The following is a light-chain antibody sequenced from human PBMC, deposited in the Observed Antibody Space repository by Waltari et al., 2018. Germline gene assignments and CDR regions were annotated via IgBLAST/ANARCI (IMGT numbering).Light chain of an antibody. J-gene: IGLJ3*02. Sequence: QSVLTQPPSASGTPGQRVTISCSGSSSNIGSNYVYWYQQLPGTAPKRRIYRNNQRPSGVPDRFSGSKSGTSASLAISGLRSEDEADYYCAAWDDSLSGRVFGGGTKLTVL. CDR2: RNN. CDR1: SSNIGSNY. V-gene: IGLV1-47*01. CDR3: AAWDDSLSGRV.